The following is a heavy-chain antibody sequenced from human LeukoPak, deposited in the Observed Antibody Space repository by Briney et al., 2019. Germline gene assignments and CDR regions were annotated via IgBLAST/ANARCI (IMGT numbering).Heavy chain of an antibody. J-gene: IGHJ4*02. CDR2: ISSSSYI. V-gene: IGHV3-21*01. Sequence: GGSLRLSCAASGFTFSSNSMNWVRQAPGKGLEWVSSISSSSYIYYADSVKGRFTITRDNAKNSLYLQMNSLRAEDTAVYYCASSGVVPAAIADYFDYWGQGTLVTVSS. D-gene: IGHD2-2*02. CDR3: ASSGVVPAAIADYFDY. CDR1: GFTFSSNS.